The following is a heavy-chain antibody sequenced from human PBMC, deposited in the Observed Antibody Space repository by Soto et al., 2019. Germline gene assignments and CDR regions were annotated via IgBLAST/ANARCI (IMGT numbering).Heavy chain of an antibody. V-gene: IGHV3-30-3*01. Sequence: QVQLVESGGGVVQPGRSLRLSCAASGFTFSSYAMHWVRRAPGKGLEWMAVMSYDGSNKYYADSVEGRFTISRDNSKNAMYLQMNSLRPEAAALYYGARDGWAYSGQGTLVIVCS. CDR2: MSYDGSNK. D-gene: IGHD1-26*01. CDR3: ARDGWAY. J-gene: IGHJ4*02. CDR1: GFTFSSYA.